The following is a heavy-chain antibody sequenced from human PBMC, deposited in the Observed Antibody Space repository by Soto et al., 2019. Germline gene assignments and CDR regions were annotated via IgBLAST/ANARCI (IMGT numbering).Heavy chain of an antibody. V-gene: IGHV3-23*01. D-gene: IGHD3-3*01. CDR3: AKERVGYYDFWSGYDAFDI. J-gene: IGHJ3*02. CDR1: GFTFSSYA. Sequence: GGSLRLSCAASGFTFSSYAMSWVRQAPGKGLEWVSAISGSGGSTYYADSVKGRFTISRDNSKDTLYLQMNSLRAEDTAVYYCAKERVGYYDFWSGYDAFDIWGQGTMVTVSS. CDR2: ISGSGGST.